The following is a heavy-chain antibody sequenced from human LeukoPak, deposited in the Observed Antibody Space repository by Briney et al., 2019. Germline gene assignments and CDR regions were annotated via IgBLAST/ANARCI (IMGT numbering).Heavy chain of an antibody. CDR1: GFTFSNYA. V-gene: IGHV3-64*02. D-gene: IGHD6-6*01. CDR3: ARGGQYSSSSNFDY. CDR2: ISGNGVST. Sequence: GGSLRLSCAASGFTFSNYAMHWVRQAPGKGLEYVSGISGNGVSTCYAESVKGRFTISRDNSKNTLYLQMGSLRAEDMAVYYCARGGQYSSSSNFDYWGQGTLVTVSS. J-gene: IGHJ4*02.